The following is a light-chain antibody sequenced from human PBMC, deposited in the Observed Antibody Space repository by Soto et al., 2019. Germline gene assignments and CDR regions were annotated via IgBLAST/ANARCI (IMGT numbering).Light chain of an antibody. J-gene: IGKJ1*01. Sequence: QSPATVSLTQREGATVSSRASQSVSSTFLAWYQHKPGRPPRLLIYGASSRATDIPDRFSGCRPGTDFTLTFTGSEPEHFRVSYCQGSGRSPWTFGQGTKVDIK. CDR1: QSVSSTF. CDR2: GAS. CDR3: QGSGRSPWT. V-gene: IGKV3-20*01.